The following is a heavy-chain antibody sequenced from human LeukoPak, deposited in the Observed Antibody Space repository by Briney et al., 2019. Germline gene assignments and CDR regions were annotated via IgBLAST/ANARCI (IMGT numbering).Heavy chain of an antibody. Sequence: PETLSLTCTVSGGSISSSSYYWGWIRQPPGKGLEWIGSIYYSGSSYYNPSLKSRVTISVDTSKNQFSLKLSSVTAADTAVYYCARVTTVTTVYFDYWGQGTLVTVSS. D-gene: IGHD4-11*01. V-gene: IGHV4-39*01. CDR2: IYYSGSS. J-gene: IGHJ4*02. CDR3: ARVTTVTTVYFDY. CDR1: GGSISSSSYY.